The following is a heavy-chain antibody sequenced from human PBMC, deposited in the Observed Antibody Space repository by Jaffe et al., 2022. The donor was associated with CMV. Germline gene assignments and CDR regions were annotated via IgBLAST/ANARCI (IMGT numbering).Heavy chain of an antibody. V-gene: IGHV4-34*01. CDR2: INHSGST. J-gene: IGHJ2*01. CDR1: GGSFSGYY. CDR3: ARGRGYYYYDSSGYYYSNWYFDL. D-gene: IGHD3-22*01. Sequence: QVQLQQWGAGLLKPSETLSLTCAVYGGSFSGYYWSWIRQPPGKGLEWIGEINHSGSTNYNPSLKSRVTISVDTSKNQFSLKLSSVTAADTAVYYCARGRGYYYYDSSGYYYSNWYFDLWGRGTLVTVSS.